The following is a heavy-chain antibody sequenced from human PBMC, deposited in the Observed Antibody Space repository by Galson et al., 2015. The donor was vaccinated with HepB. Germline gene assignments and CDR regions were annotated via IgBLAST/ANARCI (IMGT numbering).Heavy chain of an antibody. CDR1: GFTFSSYS. Sequence: SLRLSCAASGFTFSSYSMNWVRQAPGKGLEWVSYISSSSSTIYYADSVKGRFTISRDNAKNSLYLQMNSLRAEDTAVYYCARDPASGYCSGGSCSPDYMDVWGKGTTVTVSS. D-gene: IGHD2-15*01. CDR3: ARDPASGYCSGGSCSPDYMDV. V-gene: IGHV3-48*01. J-gene: IGHJ6*03. CDR2: ISSSSSTI.